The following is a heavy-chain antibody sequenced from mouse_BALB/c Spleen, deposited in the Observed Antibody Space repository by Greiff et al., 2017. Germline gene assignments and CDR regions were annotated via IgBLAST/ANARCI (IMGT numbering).Heavy chain of an antibody. CDR1: GFTFSDYY. CDR3: ARGGNYGSY. CDR2: ISDGGSYT. Sequence: EVQVVESGGGLVKPGGSLKLSCAASGFTFSDYYMYWVRQTPEKRLEWVATISDGGSYTYYPDSVKGRFTISRDNAKNNLYLQMSSLKSEDTAMYYCARGGNYGSYWGQGTLVTVSA. D-gene: IGHD2-1*01. J-gene: IGHJ3*01. V-gene: IGHV5-4*02.